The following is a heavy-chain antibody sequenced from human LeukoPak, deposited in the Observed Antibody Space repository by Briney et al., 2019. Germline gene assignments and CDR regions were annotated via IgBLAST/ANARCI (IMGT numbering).Heavy chain of an antibody. CDR3: ARAPLSDPSGHYYAH. CDR2: IIPIFGTA. V-gene: IGHV1-69*05. CDR1: GGTFSSYA. D-gene: IGHD3-22*01. J-gene: IGHJ1*01. Sequence: GSSVKVSCKASGGTFSSYAISWVRQAPGQGLEWMGGIIPIFGTANYAQKFQGRVTLTRDTSATTAYMELNSLSSEDTAVYYCARAPLSDPSGHYYAHWGQGTLVTVSS.